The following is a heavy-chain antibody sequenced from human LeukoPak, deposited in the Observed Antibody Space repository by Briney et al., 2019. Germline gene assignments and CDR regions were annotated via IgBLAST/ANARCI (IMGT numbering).Heavy chain of an antibody. CDR3: AKSKGPSGYDYFSYYYYMDV. Sequence: GGSLRLSCAASGFTFSSYGMHWVRQAPGKGLEWVAVISYDGSNKYYADSVKGRFTISRDNSKNTLYLQMNSLRAEDTAVYYCAKSKGPSGYDYFSYYYYMDVWGKGTTVTVSS. CDR1: GFTFSSYG. CDR2: ISYDGSNK. D-gene: IGHD5-12*01. V-gene: IGHV3-30*18. J-gene: IGHJ6*03.